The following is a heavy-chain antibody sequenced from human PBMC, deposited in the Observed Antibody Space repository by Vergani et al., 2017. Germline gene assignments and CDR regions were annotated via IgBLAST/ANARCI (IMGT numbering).Heavy chain of an antibody. CDR3: ARHLSGTGFDY. CDR1: GGSFSGYY. Sequence: QVQLQQWGAGLLKPSETLSLTCAVYGGSFSGYYWSWIRQPPGKGLEWIGEINHSGSTNYNPSLKSRVTISVDTSKNQFSLKLRSVTAADTAVYYCARHLSGTGFDYWGQGTLVTVSS. V-gene: IGHV4-34*01. CDR2: INHSGST. J-gene: IGHJ4*02. D-gene: IGHD1-1*01.